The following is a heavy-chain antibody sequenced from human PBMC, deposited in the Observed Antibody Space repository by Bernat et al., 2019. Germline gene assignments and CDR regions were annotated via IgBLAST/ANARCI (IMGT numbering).Heavy chain of an antibody. CDR2: ISYDGSNK. Sequence: QVQLVESGGGVVQPGRSLRLSCAASGFTFSSYGMHWVRQAPGKGLEWVAVISYDGSNKYYADSVKGRFTISRDNSKNTLYLQMNSLRAEDTAVYYCARRWELLNFDLWGRGTLVTVSS. CDR3: ARRWELLNFDL. CDR1: GFTFSSYG. D-gene: IGHD1-26*01. J-gene: IGHJ2*01. V-gene: IGHV3-30*03.